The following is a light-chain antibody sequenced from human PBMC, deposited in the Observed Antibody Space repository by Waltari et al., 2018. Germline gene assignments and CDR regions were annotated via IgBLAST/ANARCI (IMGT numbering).Light chain of an antibody. CDR2: EAS. Sequence: DIQMTQSPSTLSASIRDRVTNTCLASQRITNWLAWYQQNPGKAPKLLIYEASDLEDGVPSRFSGSGSETEFTLTISSLQPDDFAAYYCQQYFNYPWTFGQGTTV. CDR3: QQYFNYPWT. CDR1: QRITNW. J-gene: IGKJ1*01. V-gene: IGKV1-5*03.